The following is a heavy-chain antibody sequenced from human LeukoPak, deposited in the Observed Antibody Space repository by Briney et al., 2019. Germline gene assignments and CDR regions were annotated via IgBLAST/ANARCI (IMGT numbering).Heavy chain of an antibody. D-gene: IGHD6-19*01. CDR2: ISGSGGST. CDR1: GFTFSSYW. V-gene: IGHV3-23*01. J-gene: IGHJ4*02. CDR3: AKAHTAVAGFSYFDY. Sequence: GGSLRLSCAASGFTFSSYWMHWVRQAPGKGLVWVSAISGSGGSTYYADSVKGRFTISRDNSKNTLYLQMNSLRAEDTAVYYCAKAHTAVAGFSYFDYWGQGTLVTVSS.